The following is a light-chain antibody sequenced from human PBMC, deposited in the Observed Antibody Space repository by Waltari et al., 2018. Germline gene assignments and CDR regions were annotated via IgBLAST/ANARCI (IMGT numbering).Light chain of an antibody. Sequence: EVVLTQSPATLSLSPGERATLSCRASESVGTYLAWYQQKPGQAPRLLIYDASNRATGIPPRFSGSGSGTDFTLTISSLEPGDFAFYYCQQRSNWSPGIAFGQGTRLDI. CDR1: ESVGTY. CDR3: QQRSNWSPGIA. J-gene: IGKJ5*01. V-gene: IGKV3-11*01. CDR2: DAS.